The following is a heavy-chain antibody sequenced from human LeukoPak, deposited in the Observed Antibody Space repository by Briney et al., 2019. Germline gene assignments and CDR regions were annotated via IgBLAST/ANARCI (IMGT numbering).Heavy chain of an antibody. J-gene: IGHJ4*02. CDR1: RFTFSSYA. D-gene: IGHD6-19*01. CDR3: ARVYNSGWTSLDY. V-gene: IGHV3-23*01. Sequence: GGSLRLSCAASRFTFSSYAMSWVRQAPGKGLEWVSSISGTGGSTYYADSVKGRFTISRDNSKNTLYLQMNSLRAEDTAVYYCARVYNSGWTSLDYWGQGTLVTVSS. CDR2: ISGTGGST.